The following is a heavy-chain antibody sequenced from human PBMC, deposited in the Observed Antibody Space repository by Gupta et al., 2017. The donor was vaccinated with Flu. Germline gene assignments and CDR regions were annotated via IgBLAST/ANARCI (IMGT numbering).Heavy chain of an antibody. CDR2: LYYNGNT. Sequence: QLQLQESGPGLVKPSETLSLNCTVSGESVSTSESYWGWIRQSPGKGLEWIGSLYYNGNTYYNPSLKSRITISVDTSKNQFSLKVRSVTAADTAVYYCARHNSQGAYYYYYYMDVWGKGTTVTVSS. V-gene: IGHV4-39*01. J-gene: IGHJ6*03. CDR3: ARHNSQGAYYYYYYMDV. CDR1: GESVSTSESY.